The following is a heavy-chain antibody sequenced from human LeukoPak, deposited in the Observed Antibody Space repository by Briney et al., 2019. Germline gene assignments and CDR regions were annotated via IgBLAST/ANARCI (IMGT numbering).Heavy chain of an antibody. CDR3: ASLYYDFGSVYPKADFDS. J-gene: IGHJ4*02. V-gene: IGHV4-39*01. CDR2: IYYSGRT. Sequence: SETLSVTCTVSGGSISSSSYYWGWIRQPPGKGLEWIGSIYYSGRTYSNPSLKSRVTISVDTSKNQFSLKLSSVTAADTAVYYCASLYYDFGSVYPKADFDSCGQGTLVTVSS. CDR1: GGSISSSSYY. D-gene: IGHD3-3*01.